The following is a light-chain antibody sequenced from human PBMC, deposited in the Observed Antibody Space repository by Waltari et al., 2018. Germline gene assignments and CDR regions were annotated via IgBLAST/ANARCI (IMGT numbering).Light chain of an antibody. CDR3: GTWDASLSAGV. Sequence: QSVLTQPPSVSAAPGQKVTISCSGTSSNIGSHYVSCYQQLPGTAPKLLIYGNNKRPSGIPDRFSGSRSGTSATLGITGLQTGDEADYYCGTWDASLSAGVFGVGTKLTVL. V-gene: IGLV1-51*01. CDR2: GNN. CDR1: SSNIGSHY. J-gene: IGLJ2*01.